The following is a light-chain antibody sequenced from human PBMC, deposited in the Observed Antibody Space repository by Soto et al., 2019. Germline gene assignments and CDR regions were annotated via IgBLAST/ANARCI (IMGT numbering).Light chain of an antibody. CDR1: SSDIGAYNY. CDR2: EVS. Sequence: QSVLTQPPSASGSPGQSVTISCTGTSSDIGAYNYVSWYQQYPGKAPKLMIFEVSKRPSGVPDRFSGSKSGNTASLTVSGLQAEDEAVYYCCSYAGSNNLIFGTGTKLTVL. J-gene: IGLJ1*01. V-gene: IGLV2-8*01. CDR3: CSYAGSNNLI.